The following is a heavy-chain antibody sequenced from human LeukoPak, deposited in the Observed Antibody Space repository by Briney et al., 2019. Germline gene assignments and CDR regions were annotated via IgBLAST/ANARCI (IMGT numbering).Heavy chain of an antibody. V-gene: IGHV3-53*01. CDR2: IYSGGST. Sequence: GGSLRLSCAASGFTVSSNYMSWVRQAPGKGLEWVSVIYSGGSTYYADSVKGRFTISRDNSKNTLYLQMNSLRAEDTAVYYCAKFTGYYKGIDYWGQGTLVTVSS. CDR1: GFTVSSNY. J-gene: IGHJ4*02. CDR3: AKFTGYYKGIDY. D-gene: IGHD3-9*01.